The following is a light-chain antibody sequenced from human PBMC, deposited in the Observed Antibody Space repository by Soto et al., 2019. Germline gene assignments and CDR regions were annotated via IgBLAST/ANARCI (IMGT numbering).Light chain of an antibody. CDR1: QSVSSS. V-gene: IGKV3-15*01. CDR3: QQYNNWWT. Sequence: EIVMTQSPATLSVSPGERATLSCRANQSVSSSLAWYQQKPGQAPRLLIYGASTRATGIPARFSGSGSETEFTLTISSLQSEDSAVYYCQQYNNWWTFGQGTKVEIK. CDR2: GAS. J-gene: IGKJ1*01.